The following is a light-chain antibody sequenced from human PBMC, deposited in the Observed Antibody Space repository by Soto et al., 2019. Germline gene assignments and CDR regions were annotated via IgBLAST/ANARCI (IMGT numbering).Light chain of an antibody. V-gene: IGKV3-15*01. CDR3: QQFHNWPPIT. CDR1: QSVSTN. J-gene: IGKJ5*01. CDR2: GAS. Sequence: EIVMTQSPATLSVSPGERATLSWMASQSVSTNLAWYQQKPGQAPRLLIYGASTRATGIPARFSGSGSGTEFTLTISSLQSEDFAVYYCQQFHNWPPITFGQGTRLEI.